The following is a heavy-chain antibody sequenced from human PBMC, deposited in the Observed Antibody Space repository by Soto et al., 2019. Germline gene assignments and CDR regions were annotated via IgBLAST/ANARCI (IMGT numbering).Heavy chain of an antibody. Sequence: EVQLVESGGGLVQPGGSLRLSCAASGFTVSSNYMSWVRQAPGKGLEWVSVIYSGGSTYYADSVKGRFTISRHNSKNTLYLQMNSLRAEDTAVYYCARSFSRVFWSGYPDAFDIWGQGTMVTVSS. CDR1: GFTVSSNY. CDR3: ARSFSRVFWSGYPDAFDI. J-gene: IGHJ3*02. D-gene: IGHD3-3*01. CDR2: IYSGGST. V-gene: IGHV3-53*04.